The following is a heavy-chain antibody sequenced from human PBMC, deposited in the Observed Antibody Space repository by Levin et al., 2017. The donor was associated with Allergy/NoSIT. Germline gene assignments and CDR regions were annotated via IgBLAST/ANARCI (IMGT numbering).Heavy chain of an antibody. CDR1: GGSFSGYY. D-gene: IGHD3-10*01. CDR2: INHSGST. Sequence: PSETLSLTCAVYGGSFSGYYWSWIRQPPGKGLEWIGEINHSGSTNYNPSLKSRVTISVDTSKNQFSLKLSSVTAADTAVYYCARGHQFHPAYGSGSKGGDYWGQGTLVTVSS. CDR3: ARGHQFHPAYGSGSKGGDY. V-gene: IGHV4-34*01. J-gene: IGHJ4*02.